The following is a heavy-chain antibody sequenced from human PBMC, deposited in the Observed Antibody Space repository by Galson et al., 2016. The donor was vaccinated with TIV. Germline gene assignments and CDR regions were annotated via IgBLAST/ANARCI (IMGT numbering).Heavy chain of an antibody. Sequence: SLRLSCAVSDVTFSSSVMTWVRQAPGKGLEWVSTISGIYGHTHYADSVKGRFTISGDNSKNIMFLQMTSLRAEDTAMYYCGRAFYNNGWFIEYWGQGTLVTVSS. CDR3: GRAFYNNGWFIEY. D-gene: IGHD6-19*01. V-gene: IGHV3-23*01. J-gene: IGHJ4*02. CDR2: ISGIYGHT. CDR1: DVTFSSSV.